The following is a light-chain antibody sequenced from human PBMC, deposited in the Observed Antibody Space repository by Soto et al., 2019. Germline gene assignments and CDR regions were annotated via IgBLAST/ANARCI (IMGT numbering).Light chain of an antibody. CDR3: SAYTHSNTVI. CDR2: EVI. Sequence: QSVLTQPASVSGSPGQSITISCTGTSSDVAAYNFVSWYQQLPGEVPKLMIYEVIKRPSGISDRFSGSKSGNTASLTISGLQAEDEADYYCSAYTHSNTVIFGGGTKLTVL. J-gene: IGLJ2*01. CDR1: SSDVAAYNF. V-gene: IGLV2-14*03.